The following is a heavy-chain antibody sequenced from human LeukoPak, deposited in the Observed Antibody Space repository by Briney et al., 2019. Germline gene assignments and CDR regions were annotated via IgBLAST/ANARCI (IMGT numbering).Heavy chain of an antibody. Sequence: SETLSLTCTISGGSISSYYWSWIRQPAGKGLEWIGRIYTSGSTNYNPSLKSRVTMSVDTSKNQFSLKLSSVTAADTAVYYCARDITRTNWFDPWGQGTLVTVSP. CDR1: GGSISSYY. V-gene: IGHV4-4*07. CDR2: IYTSGST. D-gene: IGHD3-10*01. CDR3: ARDITRTNWFDP. J-gene: IGHJ5*02.